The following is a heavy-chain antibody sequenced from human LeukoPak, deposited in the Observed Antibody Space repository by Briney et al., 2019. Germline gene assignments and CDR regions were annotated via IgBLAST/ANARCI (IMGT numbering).Heavy chain of an antibody. CDR1: GGIFSSYA. V-gene: IGHV1-69*13. CDR2: IIPTFGTA. D-gene: IGHD2-15*01. Sequence: ASVKVSCKASGGIFSSYAITWVRQAPGQGLEWMGGIIPTFGTANYAQKFQGRVTITADESTSTAYMELSSLGSEDTAVYYCALSRYIVVVGAATPANWFDPWGQGTLVTVSS. J-gene: IGHJ5*02. CDR3: ALSRYIVVVGAATPANWFDP.